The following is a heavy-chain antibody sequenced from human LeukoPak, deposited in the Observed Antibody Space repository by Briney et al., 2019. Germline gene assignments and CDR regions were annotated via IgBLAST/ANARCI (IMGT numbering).Heavy chain of an antibody. D-gene: IGHD3-16*02. Sequence: SETLSLTCAVYGGSFSGYYWSWIRQPPGKGLEWIGEINHSGSTNYNPSLKSRVTISVDTSKNQFSLKLSSVTAADTAVYYCARPANHLSVFWGSYRGDAFDIWGQGTMVTVSS. J-gene: IGHJ3*02. CDR2: INHSGST. CDR3: ARPANHLSVFWGSYRGDAFDI. CDR1: GGSFSGYY. V-gene: IGHV4-34*01.